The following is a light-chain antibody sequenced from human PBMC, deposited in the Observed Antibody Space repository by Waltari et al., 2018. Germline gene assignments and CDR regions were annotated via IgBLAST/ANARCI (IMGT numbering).Light chain of an antibody. Sequence: QSVLTQSPSASGTPGPRVTISCSGSNSNIGSHLVYWYQQLPGTAPKLLIYRNNQRPSGVPDRFSGSVSGTSASLAISGLRSEDEAEYYCAAWDDSLSGSWLFGGGTKLTVL. CDR2: RNN. CDR1: NSNIGSHL. V-gene: IGLV1-47*01. CDR3: AAWDDSLSGSWL. J-gene: IGLJ3*02.